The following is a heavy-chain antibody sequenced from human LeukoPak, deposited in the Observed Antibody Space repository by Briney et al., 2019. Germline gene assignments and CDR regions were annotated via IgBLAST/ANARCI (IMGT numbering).Heavy chain of an antibody. J-gene: IGHJ5*02. CDR1: GGSISSYY. V-gene: IGHV4-4*07. D-gene: IGHD2-15*01. CDR3: ARHRCSGGSCYPMNWFDP. CDR2: IYTSGST. Sequence: SETLSLTCTVSGGSISSYYWSWIRQPAGKGLEWIGRIYTSGSTNYNPSLKSRVTISVDTSKNQFSLKLSSVTAADTAVYYCARHRCSGGSCYPMNWFDPWGQGTLVTVSS.